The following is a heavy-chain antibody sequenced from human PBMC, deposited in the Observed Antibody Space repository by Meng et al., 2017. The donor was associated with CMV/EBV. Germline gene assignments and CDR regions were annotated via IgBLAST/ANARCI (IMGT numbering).Heavy chain of an antibody. CDR3: AKDLGDCSGGSCYTIGMDV. V-gene: IGHV3-72*01. Sequence: GGSLRLSCAASGFTFSDHYMDWVRQAPGKGLEWVGRTRNKANSYTTEYAASVKGRFTISRDDSKNSLYLQMNSLKTEDTAVYYCAKDLGDCSGGSCYTIGMDVWGQGTTVTVSS. D-gene: IGHD2-15*01. J-gene: IGHJ6*02. CDR1: GFTFSDHY. CDR2: TRNKANSYTT.